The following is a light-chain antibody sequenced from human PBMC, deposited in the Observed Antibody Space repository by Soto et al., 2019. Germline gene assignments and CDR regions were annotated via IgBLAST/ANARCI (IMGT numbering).Light chain of an antibody. Sequence: DIQMTQSPSTLSASVGDRVTITCRASQSISSWLAWYQQKPGKAPNLLIYKASSLESGVPSRFSGSGSGTEFNLTISSLQPDDFATYYCQQYNSYPLTFRGGTKVEIK. CDR3: QQYNSYPLT. CDR1: QSISSW. J-gene: IGKJ4*01. CDR2: KAS. V-gene: IGKV1-5*03.